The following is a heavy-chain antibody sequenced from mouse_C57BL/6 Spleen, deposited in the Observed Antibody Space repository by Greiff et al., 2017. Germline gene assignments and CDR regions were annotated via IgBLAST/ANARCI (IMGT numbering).Heavy chain of an antibody. Sequence: VKLMESGPELVKPGASVKISCKASGYAFSSSWMNWVKQRPGKGLEWIGRIYPGDGDTNYNGKFKGKATLTADKSSSTAYMQLSSLTSEDSAVYFCARGSGYVRAMDYWGQGTSVTVSS. D-gene: IGHD3-2*02. CDR1: GYAFSSSW. CDR3: ARGSGYVRAMDY. J-gene: IGHJ4*01. CDR2: IYPGDGDT. V-gene: IGHV1-82*01.